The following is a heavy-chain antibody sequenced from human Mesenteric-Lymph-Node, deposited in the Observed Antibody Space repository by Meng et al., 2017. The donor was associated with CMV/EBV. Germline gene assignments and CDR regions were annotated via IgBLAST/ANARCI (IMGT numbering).Heavy chain of an antibody. D-gene: IGHD2-2*01. V-gene: IGHV1-69*05. CDR3: ARVGGVVVPATPLDY. CDR1: GGTFSSYA. Sequence: SGGTFSSYAISWVRQAPGQGLEWMGGIIPIFGTANYAQKFQGRVTITTDESTSTAYMELSSLRSEDTAVYYCARVGGVVVPATPLDYWGQGTLVTVSS. CDR2: IIPIFGTA. J-gene: IGHJ4*02.